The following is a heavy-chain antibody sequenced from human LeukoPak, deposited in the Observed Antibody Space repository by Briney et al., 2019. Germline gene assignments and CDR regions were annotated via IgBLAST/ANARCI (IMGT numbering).Heavy chain of an antibody. D-gene: IGHD6-13*01. Sequence: SETLSLTCTVSGGSISSYYWSWIRQPPGKGLEWICYIYTSGGTNYNPSLKSRVTISSNTSKNHFSLKLSSMTTADRPVYYCARQVEAAGIYYYYYMDVWGKGTTVTVSS. CDR1: GGSISSYY. CDR2: IYTSGGT. J-gene: IGHJ6*03. V-gene: IGHV4-4*09. CDR3: ARQVEAAGIYYYYYMDV.